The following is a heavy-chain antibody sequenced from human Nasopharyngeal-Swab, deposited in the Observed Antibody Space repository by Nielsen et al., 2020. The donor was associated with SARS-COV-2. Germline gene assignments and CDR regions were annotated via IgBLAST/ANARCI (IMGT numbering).Heavy chain of an antibody. CDR2: ISSSSSYI. Sequence: GESLKISCAASGFTFCSYSMNWVRQAPGKGLEWVSSISSSSSYIYYADSVKGRFTISRDNAKNSLYLQMNSLRAEDTAVYYCARGYDYVWGSYPEGAFDIWGQGTMVTVSS. CDR3: ARGYDYVWGSYPEGAFDI. D-gene: IGHD3-16*02. CDR1: GFTFCSYS. J-gene: IGHJ3*02. V-gene: IGHV3-21*01.